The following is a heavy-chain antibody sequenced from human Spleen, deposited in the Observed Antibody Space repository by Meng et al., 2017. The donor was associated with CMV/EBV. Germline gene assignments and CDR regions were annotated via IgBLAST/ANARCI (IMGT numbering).Heavy chain of an antibody. CDR1: GYTFTSYA. J-gene: IGHJ4*02. D-gene: IGHD2-21*01. CDR3: AREFSGDSNFDY. V-gene: IGHV1-46*01. CDR2: INPAGGST. Sequence: ASVKVSCKASGYTFTSYAMHWVRQAPGQRLEWMGIINPAGGSTSYAENFQDRVTMTRDTSASTVYMVLSSLRSEDTAVYYCAREFSGDSNFDYWGQGTLVTVSS.